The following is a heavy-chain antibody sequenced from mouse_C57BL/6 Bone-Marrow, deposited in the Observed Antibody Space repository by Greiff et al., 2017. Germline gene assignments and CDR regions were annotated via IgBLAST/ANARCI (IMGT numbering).Heavy chain of an antibody. J-gene: IGHJ2*01. CDR1: GYAFTNYL. CDR2: IYPGDGDT. V-gene: IGHV1-54*01. D-gene: IGHD1-1*01. Sequence: VQLQQSGAELVRPGTSVKVSCKASGYAFTNYLIEWVKQRPGQGLEWIGRIYPGDGDTNYNGKFKGKATLTADKSSSTAYMQLSSLTSTDSAVYFCARGGPYYGSSFDYWGQGTTLTVSS. CDR3: ARGGPYYGSSFDY.